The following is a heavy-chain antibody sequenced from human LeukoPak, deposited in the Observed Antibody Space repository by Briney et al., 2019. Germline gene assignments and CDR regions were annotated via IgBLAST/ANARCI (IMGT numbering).Heavy chain of an antibody. V-gene: IGHV3-48*01. CDR2: ITNSGNSK. CDR1: EFTFSSYS. J-gene: IGHJ4*02. Sequence: GGSLRLSCAASEFTFSSYSMNWVRQAPGKGLEWVSYITNSGNSKSYADSVKGRFTISRDNSKNTLYLQMNSLRAEDTAVYYCARVPGYDSSGYFDYWGQGTLVTVSS. D-gene: IGHD3-22*01. CDR3: ARVPGYDSSGYFDY.